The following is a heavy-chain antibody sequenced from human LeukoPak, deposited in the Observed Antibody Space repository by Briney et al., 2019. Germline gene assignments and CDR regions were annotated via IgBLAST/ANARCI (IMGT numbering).Heavy chain of an antibody. CDR2: INHSGST. D-gene: IGHD4-17*01. CDR3: ARVFSTVTRGFHY. J-gene: IGHJ4*02. Sequence: SETLSLTCAVYGGSFSGYYWSWVRQPPGKGLEWIGEINHSGSTNYNPYLKSRVTISVDTPKNEYSLKLSSVTAADTAVYYCARVFSTVTRGFHYWRQGTRDTVSS. V-gene: IGHV4-34*01. CDR1: GGSFSGYY.